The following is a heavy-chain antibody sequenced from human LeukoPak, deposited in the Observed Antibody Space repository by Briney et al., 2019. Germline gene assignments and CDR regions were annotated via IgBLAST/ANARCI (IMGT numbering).Heavy chain of an antibody. Sequence: GESLKISCKASGYTFTSFFIGWVRQMPGQGLEWMGIIYTGDSDTRYSPSFQGQVTTSVDKSISTAYLQWRSLKASDTAIYYCARPITGAGTDLGYWGQGTPVTVSS. D-gene: IGHD6-13*01. CDR2: IYTGDSDT. V-gene: IGHV5-51*01. J-gene: IGHJ4*02. CDR3: ARPITGAGTDLGY. CDR1: GYTFTSFF.